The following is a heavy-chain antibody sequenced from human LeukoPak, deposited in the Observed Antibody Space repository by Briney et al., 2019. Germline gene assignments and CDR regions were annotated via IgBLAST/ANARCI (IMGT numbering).Heavy chain of an antibody. D-gene: IGHD1-26*01. CDR2: INIDGSST. J-gene: IGHJ4*02. Sequence: GGSLRLSCAASGFTFSNYWMLWVRQAPGKGLVWVSRINIDGSSTTYADSVKGRITIPRDNAKNTLYLQMNSLRAEDTAVYYCTRGHHSGSYFPPDYWGQGALVTVSS. CDR3: TRGHHSGSYFPPDY. CDR1: GFTFSNYW. V-gene: IGHV3-74*01.